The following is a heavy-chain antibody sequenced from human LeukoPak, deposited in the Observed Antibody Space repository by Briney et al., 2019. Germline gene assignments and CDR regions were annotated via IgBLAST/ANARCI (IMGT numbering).Heavy chain of an antibody. CDR2: ISSVSSYI. Sequence: GGSLRLSCAASGLTFSRYSMNWVRQAPGKGLEWVSSISSVSSYIYYADSVKGRFTISRDNAKKSLYLQMNSLRAEDTAIYYCAKNGDRGAYCSGGSCYPYYYYYMDVWGKGTTVTISS. J-gene: IGHJ6*03. V-gene: IGHV3-21*04. CDR1: GLTFSRYS. D-gene: IGHD2-15*01. CDR3: AKNGDRGAYCSGGSCYPYYYYYMDV.